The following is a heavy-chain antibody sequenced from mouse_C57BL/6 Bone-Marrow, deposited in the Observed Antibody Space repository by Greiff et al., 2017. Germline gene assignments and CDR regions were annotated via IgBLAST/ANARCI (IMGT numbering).Heavy chain of an antibody. J-gene: IGHJ2*01. Sequence: LVESGAELVRPGTSVKMSCKASGYTFTNYWIGWAKQRPGHGLEWIGDIYPGGGYTNYNEKFKGKATLTADKSSSTAYMQFSSLTSEDSAIYYCARAPNWVYFDYWGQGTTLTVSS. CDR1: GYTFTNYW. D-gene: IGHD4-1*01. CDR2: IYPGGGYT. V-gene: IGHV1-63*01. CDR3: ARAPNWVYFDY.